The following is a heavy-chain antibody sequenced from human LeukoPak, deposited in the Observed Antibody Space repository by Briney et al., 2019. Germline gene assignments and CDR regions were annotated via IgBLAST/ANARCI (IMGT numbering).Heavy chain of an antibody. J-gene: IGHJ5*02. CDR2: MNPSGGST. Sequence: GASVKVSCKASGYTFINYYIHWVRQAPGQGLEWMGIMNPSGGSTIYAQKLQGRVTMTRDTSTSTAYTEMSSLRSEDTAVYYCARDEGMDWFDPWGQGTLVTVSS. CDR1: GYTFINYY. CDR3: ARDEGMDWFDP. V-gene: IGHV1-46*01. D-gene: IGHD3-10*01.